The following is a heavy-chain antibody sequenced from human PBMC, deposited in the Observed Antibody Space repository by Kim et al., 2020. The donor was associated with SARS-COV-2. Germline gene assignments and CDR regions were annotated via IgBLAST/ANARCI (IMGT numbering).Heavy chain of an antibody. V-gene: IGHV4-59*13. CDR3: ARGGAYRVTNVRDYYYGMDV. CDR1: GGSISSYY. CDR2: IYYSGST. Sequence: SETLSLTCTVSGGSISSYYWSWIRQPPGKGLEWIGYIYYSGSTNYNPSLKSRVTISVDTSKNQFSLKMSSVTAADTAVYYCARGGAYRVTNVRDYYYGMDVWGQGTTVTVSS. J-gene: IGHJ6*02. D-gene: IGHD2-21*02.